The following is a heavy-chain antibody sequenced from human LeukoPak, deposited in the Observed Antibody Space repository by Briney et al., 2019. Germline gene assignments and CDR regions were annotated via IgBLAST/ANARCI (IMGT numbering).Heavy chain of an antibody. CDR3: ARAHSYSGYAEADY. CDR2: IFYSGST. CDR1: GGSFRPYY. J-gene: IGHJ4*02. D-gene: IGHD5-12*01. V-gene: IGHV4-59*01. Sequence: SETLSLTCTVSGGSFRPYYWSWIRQPPGEGLEWIGYIFYSGSTKYNPYSPSLKSRVTISMDTSKSEFSLRLSSVTAADTAVYYCARAHSYSGYAEADYWGQGTLVTVSS.